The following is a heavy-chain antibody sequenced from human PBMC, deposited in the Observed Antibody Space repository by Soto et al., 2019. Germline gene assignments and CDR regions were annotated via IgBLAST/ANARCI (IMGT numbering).Heavy chain of an antibody. Sequence: QVQLVESGGGVVQPGRSLRLSCAASGFTFSSYAMHWVRQAPGKGLEWVAVISYDGSNKYYADSVKGRFTISRDNSKNTLYLQMNSLRAEDTAVYYCARVTDCSGGSCYTRAIYYAYGIDVWGQGTTVTVSS. D-gene: IGHD2-15*01. J-gene: IGHJ6*02. V-gene: IGHV3-30-3*01. CDR1: GFTFSSYA. CDR2: ISYDGSNK. CDR3: ARVTDCSGGSCYTRAIYYAYGIDV.